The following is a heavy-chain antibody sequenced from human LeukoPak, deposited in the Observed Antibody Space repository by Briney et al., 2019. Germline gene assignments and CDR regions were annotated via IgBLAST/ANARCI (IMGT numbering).Heavy chain of an antibody. J-gene: IGHJ4*02. CDR1: GFTFSDYW. CDR2: IKQDGSEK. CDR3: ARHGSYPDY. V-gene: IGHV3-7*01. D-gene: IGHD1-26*01. Sequence: GGSLRLSCAASGFTFSDYWMNWVRQAAGKGLEWVANIKQDGSEKYYMESVKGRFTISRDNAKNSLFLLMDSLRDDDTAIYYCARHGSYPDYWGQGTLVTVSS.